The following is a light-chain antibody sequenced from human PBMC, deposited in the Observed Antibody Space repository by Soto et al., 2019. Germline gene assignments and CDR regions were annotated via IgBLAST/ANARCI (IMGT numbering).Light chain of an antibody. CDR3: QKYNSAPPT. CDR1: QGINNF. Sequence: DIQLTQSPSSLSASVGDRVTITCRASQGINNFVAWYQQMPWRVPKLLIYGATTLQSGVPSRFSGSGSGTHFTLFISSLQPEDVGTFYCQKYNSAPPTFGHGTRVEIK. V-gene: IGKV1-27*01. J-gene: IGKJ1*01. CDR2: GAT.